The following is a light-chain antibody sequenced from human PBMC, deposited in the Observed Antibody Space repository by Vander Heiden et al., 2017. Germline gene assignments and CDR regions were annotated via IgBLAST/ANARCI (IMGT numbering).Light chain of an antibody. Sequence: QSPLTPPAPVLGSPGHSITISFTGSSSDVGSYNYVSWYQQHPGKAPNLMIYDVTDRPSGVANRFSASKSGNTASLTISGLQPEDEADYYCCSDSTSSTPSYVFGTGTMVTVL. J-gene: IGLJ1*01. CDR1: SSDVGSYNY. CDR3: CSDSTSSTPSYV. V-gene: IGLV2-14*03. CDR2: DVT.